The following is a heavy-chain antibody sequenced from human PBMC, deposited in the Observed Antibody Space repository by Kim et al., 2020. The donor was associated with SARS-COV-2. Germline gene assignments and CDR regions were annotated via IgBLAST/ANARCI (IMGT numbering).Heavy chain of an antibody. CDR3: AAQPYDILTGFDY. J-gene: IGHJ4*02. CDR1: GFTFSSYA. CDR2: ISGSGGST. Sequence: GGSLRLSCAASGFTFSSYAMSWVRQAPGKGLEWVSAISGSGGSTYYADSVKGRFTISRDNSKNTLYLQMNSLRAEDTAVYYCAAQPYDILTGFDYWGQVTLVTVSS. D-gene: IGHD3-9*01. V-gene: IGHV3-23*01.